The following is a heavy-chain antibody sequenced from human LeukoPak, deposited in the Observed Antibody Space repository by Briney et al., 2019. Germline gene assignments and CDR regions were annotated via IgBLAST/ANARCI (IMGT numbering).Heavy chain of an antibody. CDR3: ARVLSGSWDWFDP. V-gene: IGHV3-74*01. CDR2: INPDGSTT. J-gene: IGHJ5*02. CDR1: GFTFSRYW. D-gene: IGHD3-22*01. Sequence: GGSLRLSCAGAGFTFSRYWIHWVRQAPGKGLEWVSRINPDGSTTTYADSVKGRFTISRNNAKNTVYLQMNSLRAEDTAVYYCARVLSGSWDWFDPWGQGTLVTVSS.